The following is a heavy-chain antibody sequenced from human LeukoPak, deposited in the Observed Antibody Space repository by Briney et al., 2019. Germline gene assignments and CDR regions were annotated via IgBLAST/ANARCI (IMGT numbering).Heavy chain of an antibody. J-gene: IGHJ4*02. Sequence: ASVKVSCKASGGTFSSYAISWVRQAPGQGLEWMGGIIPIFGTANYAQKFQGRVTITADESTSTAYMELSSLRSDDTAVYYCAMCLSGYYLGFDYWGQGTLVTVSS. D-gene: IGHD3-3*01. CDR1: GGTFSSYA. CDR3: AMCLSGYYLGFDY. V-gene: IGHV1-69*13. CDR2: IIPIFGTA.